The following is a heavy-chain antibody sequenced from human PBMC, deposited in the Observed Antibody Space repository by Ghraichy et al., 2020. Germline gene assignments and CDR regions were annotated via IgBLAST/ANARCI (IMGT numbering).Heavy chain of an antibody. J-gene: IGHJ4*02. D-gene: IGHD6-13*01. Sequence: ETLSLTCAVYGGSFSGYYWSWIRQPPGKGLEWIGEINHSGSTNYNPSLKSRVTISVDTSKNQFSLKLSSVTAADTAVYYCARRGSWYLTWFDYWGQGTLVTVSS. CDR2: INHSGST. CDR1: GGSFSGYY. CDR3: ARRGSWYLTWFDY. V-gene: IGHV4-34*01.